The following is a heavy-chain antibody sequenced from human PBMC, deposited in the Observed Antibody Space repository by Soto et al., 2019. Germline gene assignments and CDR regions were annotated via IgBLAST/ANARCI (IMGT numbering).Heavy chain of an antibody. CDR2: TIPVFNTA. CDR1: GGTLSDHG. Sequence: QVQLEQSGAKVKKPGSSVKISCKASGGTLSDHGVSWLRQAPGQGLAWVGGTIPVFNTAKYAPKFQGRVTIAADKATNIAYMELGRLRSDDTAFYYCALGVYGSWNYYTGPSAFEIWCQGTLVIVSS. V-gene: IGHV1-69*06. CDR3: ALGVYGSWNYYTGPSAFEI. D-gene: IGHD3-10*01. J-gene: IGHJ3*02.